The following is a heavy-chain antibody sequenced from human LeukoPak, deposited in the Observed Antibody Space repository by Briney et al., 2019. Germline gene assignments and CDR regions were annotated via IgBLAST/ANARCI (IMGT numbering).Heavy chain of an antibody. V-gene: IGHV3-66*01. CDR1: GLSVSYNY. J-gene: IGHJ6*03. CDR3: ARVTGGHKMTTVTKGYYYYYMDV. D-gene: IGHD4-17*01. CDR2: IYSAGST. Sequence: GGSLRLSCAGSGLSVSYNYMTWVRQAPGKGLEWVSVIYSAGSTYYADSAKGRFTISGDSSKNTAYLQLTSLRVEDTAVYYCARVTGGHKMTTVTKGYYYYYMDVWGKGTTVTVSS.